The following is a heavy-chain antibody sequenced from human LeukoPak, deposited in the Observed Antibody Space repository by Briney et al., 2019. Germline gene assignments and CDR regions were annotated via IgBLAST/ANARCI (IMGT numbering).Heavy chain of an antibody. CDR1: GYTFTSYG. CDR3: ARRGYSYGLLSAFDI. Sequence: ASVKVSCKASGYTFTSYGISWVRQAPGQGLEWMGWISAYNGNTNYAQKLQGRVTTTTDTSTSTAYMELRSLRSDDTAVYYCARRGYSYGLLSAFDIWGQGTMVTVSS. V-gene: IGHV1-18*01. J-gene: IGHJ3*02. CDR2: ISAYNGNT. D-gene: IGHD5-18*01.